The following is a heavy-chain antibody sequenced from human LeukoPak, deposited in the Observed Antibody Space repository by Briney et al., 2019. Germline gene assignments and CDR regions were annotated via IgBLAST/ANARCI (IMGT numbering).Heavy chain of an antibody. V-gene: IGHV3-7*01. D-gene: IGHD4-17*01. CDR3: AREGSVTTTY. Sequence: GGSLRLSCAASGLTFSSYWMHWVRQAPGKGLEWVANIKQDGSEKYYVDSVKGRFTISRDNAKNSLYLQMNSLRAEDTAVYYCAREGSVTTTYWGQGTLVTVSS. CDR2: IKQDGSEK. CDR1: GLTFSSYW. J-gene: IGHJ4*02.